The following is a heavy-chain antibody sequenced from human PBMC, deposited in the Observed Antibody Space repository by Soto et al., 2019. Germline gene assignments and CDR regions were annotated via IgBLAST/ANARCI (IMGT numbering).Heavy chain of an antibody. V-gene: IGHV2-5*02. CDR2: IYWDDDK. D-gene: IGHD6-13*01. J-gene: IGHJ5*02. CDR3: AHHRAYSSSWLNWFDP. Sequence: GSGPTLVNPTQTLTLTCTFSGFSLSTSGVGVGWIRQPPGKALEWLALIYWDDDKRYSPSLKSRLTITKDTSKNQVVLTMTNMDPVDTATYYCAHHRAYSSSWLNWFDPWGQGTLVTVSS. CDR1: GFSLSTSGVG.